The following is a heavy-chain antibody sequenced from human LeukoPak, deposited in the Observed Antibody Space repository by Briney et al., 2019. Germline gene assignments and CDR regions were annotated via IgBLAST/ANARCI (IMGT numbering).Heavy chain of an antibody. V-gene: IGHV4-59*08. CDR3: ERHEGVAGGRDYYYYGLDV. J-gene: IGHJ6*02. CDR2: IYYSGST. Sequence: SETLSLTCTVSGGSISSYYWSWIRQPPGKGLEWIGYIYYSGSTNYNPSLTSRVTISVDTSRNQFSLKLNSVTAADTAVYYCERHEGVAGGRDYYYYGLDVWGQGTTVTVSS. CDR1: GGSISSYY. D-gene: IGHD6-19*01.